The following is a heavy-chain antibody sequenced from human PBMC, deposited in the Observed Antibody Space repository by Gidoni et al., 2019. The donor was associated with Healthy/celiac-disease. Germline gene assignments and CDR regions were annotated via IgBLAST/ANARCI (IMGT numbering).Heavy chain of an antibody. CDR3: AREPLDLSGPYYYGMDV. Sequence: QVQLVQSGAEVKKPGASVTVSRKASGYTFTSYAMHWVRQAPGQRLEWMGWINAGNGNTKNSQKFQGRVTITRDTSASTDYMELSSLRSEDTAVYYCAREPLDLSGPYYYGMDVWGQGTTVTVSS. D-gene: IGHD3-3*01. CDR1: GYTFTSYA. CDR2: INAGNGNT. J-gene: IGHJ6*02. V-gene: IGHV1-3*01.